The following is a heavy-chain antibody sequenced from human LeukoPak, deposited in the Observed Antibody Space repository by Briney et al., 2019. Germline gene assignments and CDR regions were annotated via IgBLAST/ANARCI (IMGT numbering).Heavy chain of an antibody. D-gene: IGHD3-9*01. V-gene: IGHV4-39*07. J-gene: IGHJ4*02. Sequence: SETLSLTCTVSDGSISSSNYYWGWIRQPPGQGLEWIGSIYYTGSTYYNPSLKSRLTISVDTSKNQFSLKLSSVTAADTAVYYCARHYDILTGYYHPFDYWGQGTLVTVSS. CDR3: ARHYDILTGYYHPFDY. CDR1: DGSISSSNYY. CDR2: IYYTGST.